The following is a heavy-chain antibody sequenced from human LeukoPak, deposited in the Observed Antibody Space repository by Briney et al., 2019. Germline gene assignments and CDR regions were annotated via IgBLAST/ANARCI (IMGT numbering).Heavy chain of an antibody. J-gene: IGHJ6*03. CDR2: IYYSGST. Sequence: SETLSLTCTVSGGSISSSSYYWGWIRQPPGKGLEWIGSIYYSGSTYYNPSLKSRVPISVDTSKNQFSLKLSSVTAADTAVYYCARAVDFWSGYYAYYYYYYMDVWGKGTTVTVSS. D-gene: IGHD3-3*01. CDR3: ARAVDFWSGYYAYYYYYYMDV. V-gene: IGHV4-39*07. CDR1: GGSISSSSYY.